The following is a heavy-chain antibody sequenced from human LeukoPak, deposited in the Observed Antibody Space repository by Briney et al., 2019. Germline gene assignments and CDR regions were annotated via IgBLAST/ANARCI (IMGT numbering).Heavy chain of an antibody. CDR2: ISYDGSNK. CDR1: GFTFSSYA. CDR3: ARPLEYSSSSGLGYYYYMDV. D-gene: IGHD6-6*01. Sequence: GGSLRLSCAASGFTFSSYAMLCVRQAPGKGLEGVAVISYDGSNKYYADSVKGRFTISRDNSKNTLYLQMNSLRAEDTAVYYCARPLEYSSSSGLGYYYYMDVWGKGTTVTVSS. J-gene: IGHJ6*03. V-gene: IGHV3-30*04.